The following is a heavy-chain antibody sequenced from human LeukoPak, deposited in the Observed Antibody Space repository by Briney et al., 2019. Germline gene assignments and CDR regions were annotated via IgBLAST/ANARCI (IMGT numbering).Heavy chain of an antibody. CDR2: ISGSGGST. CDR3: AKRGDGYFYYFDY. CDR1: GFTFSSYA. Sequence: PGGSLSLSCAAAGFTFSSYAMKWGRQAAGKGLEGVATISGSGGSTYYADSVKGRFTISRDNSKNTLYLQMNSLSAEDTAVYYCAKRGDGYFYYFDYWGQGTLVTVSS. J-gene: IGHJ4*02. D-gene: IGHD5-24*01. V-gene: IGHV3-23*01.